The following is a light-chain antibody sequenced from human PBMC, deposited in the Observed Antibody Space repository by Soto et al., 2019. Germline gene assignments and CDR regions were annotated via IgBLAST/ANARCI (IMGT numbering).Light chain of an antibody. V-gene: IGLV2-14*01. Sequence: QSVLTQPASVSGSPGQSITISCTGSSSDVGGYNFVSWYQHHSGKAPKPILYEVTTRPSGVSSRFSGSKSGNTASLTISGLQADDEANYYCSSYTSSNTPYVFGTGTKSPS. CDR2: EVT. J-gene: IGLJ1*01. CDR1: SSDVGGYNF. CDR3: SSYTSSNTPYV.